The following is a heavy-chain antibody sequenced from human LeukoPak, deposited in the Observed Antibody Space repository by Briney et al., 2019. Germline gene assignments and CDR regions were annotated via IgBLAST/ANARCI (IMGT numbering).Heavy chain of an antibody. CDR2: ISYDGSNK. V-gene: IGHV3-30*04. CDR3: ARDGDYYDSSGYLYYFDY. J-gene: IGHJ4*02. Sequence: GGSLRLSCAASGFTFSSYAMHWVRQAPGKGLEWVAVISYDGSNKYYADSVKGRFTISRDNSKSTLYLQMNSLRAEDTAVYYCARDGDYYDSSGYLYYFDYWGQGTLVTVSS. CDR1: GFTFSSYA. D-gene: IGHD3-22*01.